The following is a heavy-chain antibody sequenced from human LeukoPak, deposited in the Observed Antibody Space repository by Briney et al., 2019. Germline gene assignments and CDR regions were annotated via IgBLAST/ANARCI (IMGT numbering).Heavy chain of an antibody. V-gene: IGHV3-23*01. Sequence: GGSLRLSCAASGFTFSSHAMSWVRQAPGKGLEWVSTITGSGGSTYYADSVKDRFTISRDNSKNTLYLQMNSLRAEDTAVYYCAKHGVDCSGGSCYSGGFLDYWGQGTLVTVSS. CDR2: ITGSGGST. CDR3: AKHGVDCSGGSCYSGGFLDY. D-gene: IGHD2-15*01. J-gene: IGHJ4*02. CDR1: GFTFSSHA.